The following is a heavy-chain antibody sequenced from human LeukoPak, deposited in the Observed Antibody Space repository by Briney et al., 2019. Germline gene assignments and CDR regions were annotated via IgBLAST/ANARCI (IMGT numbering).Heavy chain of an antibody. V-gene: IGHV4-4*02. J-gene: IGHJ5*01. Sequence: PSGTLSLTCAVSGGSVSSTNWWTWFRQPPGKGLEWIGEVHLDGRTNYNPSLTGRLTMSVDLYENHISLKLTSVTAADTAVYFCATGNWNYDSWGQGTLVTVSS. D-gene: IGHD1-7*01. CDR2: VHLDGRT. CDR3: ATGNWNYDS. CDR1: GGSVSSTNW.